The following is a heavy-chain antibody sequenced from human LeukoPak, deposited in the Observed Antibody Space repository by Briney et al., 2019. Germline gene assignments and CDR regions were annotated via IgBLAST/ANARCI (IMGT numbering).Heavy chain of an antibody. Sequence: PSETLSLTCTVSGGSISSGSYYWSWIRQPAGKGLEWIGRIYTSGSTNYNPSLKSRVTISVDTSKNQFSLKLSSVTAADTAVYYCARVQYQLLDYWGQGTLVTVSS. J-gene: IGHJ4*02. CDR2: IYTSGST. CDR1: GGSISSGSYY. D-gene: IGHD2-2*01. CDR3: ARVQYQLLDY. V-gene: IGHV4-61*02.